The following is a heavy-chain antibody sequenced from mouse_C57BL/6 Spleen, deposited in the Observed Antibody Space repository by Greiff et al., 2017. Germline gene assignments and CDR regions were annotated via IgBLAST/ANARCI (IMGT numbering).Heavy chain of an antibody. CDR3: TLIYYYD. CDR2: IDPENGDT. D-gene: IGHD1-1*01. V-gene: IGHV14-4*01. J-gene: IGHJ2*01. CDR1: GFNIKDDY. Sequence: EVQLQQSGAELVRPGASVKLSCTASGFNIKDDYMHWVKQRPEQGLEWIGWIDPENGDTEYASKFQGKATITADTSSNTAYLQLSSLTSEDTAVYYCTLIYYYDWGQGTTLTVSS.